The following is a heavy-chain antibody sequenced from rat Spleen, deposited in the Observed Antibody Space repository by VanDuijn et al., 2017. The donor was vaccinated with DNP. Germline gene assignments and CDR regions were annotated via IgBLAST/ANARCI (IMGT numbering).Heavy chain of an antibody. V-gene: IGHV5-31*01. J-gene: IGHJ1*01. CDR3: ARGSTSIYWYFDF. CDR2: ISPRGSRT. CDR1: GFTFNNYW. Sequence: EVQLVESGGDLVQPGRSLKLSCVASGFTFNNYWMTWIRQAPRKGLEWVAAISPRGSRTYYPDSMKGRFTISRDDAKSSLYLQMNSLKSEDTATYYCARGSTSIYWYFDFWGPGTMVTVSS. D-gene: IGHD3-1*01.